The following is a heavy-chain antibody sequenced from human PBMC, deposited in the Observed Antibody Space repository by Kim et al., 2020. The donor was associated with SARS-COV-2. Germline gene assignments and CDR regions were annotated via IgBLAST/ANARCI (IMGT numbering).Heavy chain of an antibody. CDR1: AFTFSAYP. Sequence: GGSLRLSCVGSAFTFSAYPMSWVRQAPGKGLEWVSAITPNAVTTYYADSVKGRFTISRDDSQSTLYLQMNSPTADDTAVYYCAKDTRRNGYYFDTWGQGTLVTVSS. CDR3: AKDTRRNGYYFDT. D-gene: IGHD2-8*01. J-gene: IGHJ4*02. CDR2: ITPNAVTT. V-gene: IGHV3-23*01.